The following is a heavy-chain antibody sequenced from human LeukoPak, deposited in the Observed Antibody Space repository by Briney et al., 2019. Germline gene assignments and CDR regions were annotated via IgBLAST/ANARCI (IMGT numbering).Heavy chain of an antibody. J-gene: IGHJ6*03. CDR1: GYTFTGYY. CDR3: ARTFYYGSGRARYMDV. V-gene: IGHV1-2*02. CDR2: INPDSGGT. Sequence: ASVTVSCKASGYTFTGYYIHWVRQAPGQGLEWMGWINPDSGGTDYAQKFQGRVTMTRDTSISTTYMELSRLRSDDTAMYYCARTFYYGSGRARYMDVWGKGTTVTVSS. D-gene: IGHD3-10*01.